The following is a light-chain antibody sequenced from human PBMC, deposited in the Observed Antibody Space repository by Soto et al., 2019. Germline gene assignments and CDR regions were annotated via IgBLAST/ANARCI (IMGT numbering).Light chain of an antibody. V-gene: IGKV1-9*01. CDR2: AAS. CDR3: QQLNFFPIT. CDR1: QGISSF. Sequence: DIHLTQSPSFLSASAGDRVTITCRASQGISSFLAWYQQKPGRAPKLLIYAASTLQSGVPSRFSGSGSGTEFTLTITSLQPEDFATYYCQQLNFFPITFGQGTRLEN. J-gene: IGKJ5*01.